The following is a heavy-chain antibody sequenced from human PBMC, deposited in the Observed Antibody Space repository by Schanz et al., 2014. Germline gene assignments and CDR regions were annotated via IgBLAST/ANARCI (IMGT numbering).Heavy chain of an antibody. Sequence: EVQLLESGGGLVQPGGSLRLSCAASGFIFSNYWMSWVRQAPGKGLEWVANIKQDGSEKYYVDSVKGRFTISRDNAKKSLYLRMNSLRAEDTAVYYCARDAVTSVLTPGLYYWGQGTLVTVSS. CDR1: GFIFSNYW. V-gene: IGHV3-7*04. CDR3: ARDAVTSVLTPGLYY. CDR2: IKQDGSEK. D-gene: IGHD4-17*01. J-gene: IGHJ4*02.